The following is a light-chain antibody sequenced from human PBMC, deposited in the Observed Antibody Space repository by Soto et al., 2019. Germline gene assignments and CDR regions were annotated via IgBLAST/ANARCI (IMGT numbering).Light chain of an antibody. J-gene: IGLJ1*01. Sequence: QSVLTQSSSASASLGSSVKLTCTLNSGHRSYTIAWHQQRPEQAPRVLMKVEYSGIYNKASAVTARFSGSRSGADHYPPISTLQSEDEADYSCQTWESNAYVFGTGTKVTVL. CDR3: QTWESNAYV. CDR2: VEYSGIY. V-gene: IGLV4-60*03. CDR1: SGHRSYT.